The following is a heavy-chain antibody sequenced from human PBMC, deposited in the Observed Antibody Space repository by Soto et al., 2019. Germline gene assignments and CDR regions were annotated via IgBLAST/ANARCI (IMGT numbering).Heavy chain of an antibody. Sequence: QITLKESGPTLVKPTQTLTLTCTFSGFSRTSSGVGVGWMRQPPGRCLEWLAAIYWNEDRRRSPALDSRLTFTKDASKDQVVLTLTNMDAVDTATYYCIYRRRLYDYHGLDVWGQGTTVTVSS. CDR1: GFSRTSSGVG. J-gene: IGHJ6*02. D-gene: IGHD3-16*01. CDR3: IYRRRLYDYHGLDV. CDR2: IYWNEDR. V-gene: IGHV2-5*01.